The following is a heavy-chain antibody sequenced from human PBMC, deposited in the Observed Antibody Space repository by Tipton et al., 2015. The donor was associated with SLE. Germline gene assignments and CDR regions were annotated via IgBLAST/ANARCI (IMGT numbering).Heavy chain of an antibody. CDR3: ARRRMAPRGWFDP. D-gene: IGHD2-8*01. Sequence: LRLSCTVSGGSISSHYWSWIRQPPGKGLEWIGYIYYSGSTNYNPSLKSQVTISVDTSKNQFSLKLSSVTAADTAVYYCARRRMAPRGWFDPWGQGTLVTVSS. CDR2: IYYSGST. CDR1: GGSISSHY. J-gene: IGHJ5*02. V-gene: IGHV4-59*11.